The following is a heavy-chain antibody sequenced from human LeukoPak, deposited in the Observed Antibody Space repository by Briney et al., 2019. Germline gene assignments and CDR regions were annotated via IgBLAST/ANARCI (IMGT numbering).Heavy chain of an antibody. D-gene: IGHD7-27*01. Sequence: GGSLRLSCAASGFTFSSYGMHWVRQAPGKGLEWVSVIYSGGGTYYADSVKGRFTISRDNSKNTLYLQMNSLRAEDTAVYYCARDTHLGNFDYWGQGTLVTVSS. J-gene: IGHJ4*02. V-gene: IGHV3-53*01. CDR1: GFTFSSYG. CDR3: ARDTHLGNFDY. CDR2: IYSGGGT.